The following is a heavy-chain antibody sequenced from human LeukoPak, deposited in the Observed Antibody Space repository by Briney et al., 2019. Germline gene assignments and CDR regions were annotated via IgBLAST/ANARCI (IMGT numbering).Heavy chain of an antibody. CDR2: ISYDGSKK. J-gene: IGHJ4*02. CDR1: GFTFSSYA. Sequence: GGTLRLSCAVSGFTFSSYAMRWVRQAPGKGLEWGAVISYDGSKKYYADSVKGRFTISRDNSKNTVYLKMNSLRAEDTAVYYCARRKSSRGLDYWGQGTLVTVSS. CDR3: ARRKSSRGLDY. V-gene: IGHV3-30-3*01. D-gene: IGHD6-13*01.